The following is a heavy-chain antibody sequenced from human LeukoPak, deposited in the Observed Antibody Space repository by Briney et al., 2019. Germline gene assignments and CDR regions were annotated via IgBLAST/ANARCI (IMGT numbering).Heavy chain of an antibody. CDR2: IIPIFGTA. V-gene: IGHV1-69*05. CDR3: ARGIAVAGYYYYYMDV. D-gene: IGHD6-19*01. Sequence: ASVKVSCKASGGTFSSYAISWVRQAPGQGLEWMGRIIPIFGTANYAQKFQGRVTITTDESTSTAYMELSSLRSEDTAVYYCARGIAVAGYYYYYMDVWGKGTTITVSS. CDR1: GGTFSSYA. J-gene: IGHJ6*03.